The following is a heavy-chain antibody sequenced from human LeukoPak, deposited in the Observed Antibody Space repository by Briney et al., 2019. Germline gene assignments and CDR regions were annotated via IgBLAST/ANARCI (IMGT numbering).Heavy chain of an antibody. V-gene: IGHV3-30*18. Sequence: GGSLRLSCAASGFTFISYGMHWVRQAPGKGMEWVAVISYDGSNKYYADSVKGRFTISRDNSKNTLYLQMNSLRAEDTAVYYCAKSPISSSRGYYFDYWGQGTLVTVSS. CDR3: AKSPISSSRGYYFDY. D-gene: IGHD6-6*01. CDR1: GFTFISYG. CDR2: ISYDGSNK. J-gene: IGHJ4*02.